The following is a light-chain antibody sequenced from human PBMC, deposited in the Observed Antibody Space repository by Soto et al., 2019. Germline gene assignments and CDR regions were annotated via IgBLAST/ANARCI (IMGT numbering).Light chain of an antibody. J-gene: IGKJ2*01. CDR3: QQLNSYPPYT. CDR2: AAS. Sequence: IQLTQSPSSLSASVGDRVTITCRASQGISSYLAWYQQNPGKAPKLLIYAASTLQSGVPSRFSGSGSGTDFTLTISSLQPEDFATDYCQQLNSYPPYTFGQGTKLEIK. V-gene: IGKV1-9*01. CDR1: QGISSY.